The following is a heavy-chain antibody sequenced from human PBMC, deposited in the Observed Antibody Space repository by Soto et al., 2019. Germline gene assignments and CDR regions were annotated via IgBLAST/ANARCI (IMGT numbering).Heavy chain of an antibody. V-gene: IGHV3-74*01. CDR3: ARLGVWSGSYYYMDV. CDR1: GFSFGSSW. J-gene: IGHJ6*03. Sequence: EVQLVESGGGLVQPGGSLRLSCAASGFSFGSSWMIWVRQVPGKGLVCVSRINSDGSSTKYADSVKGRFTISRDNAKNTLYLQMNGLRGEDTALYYCARLGVWSGSYYYMDVWRKGTTVTVSS. CDR2: INSDGSST. D-gene: IGHD3-3*01.